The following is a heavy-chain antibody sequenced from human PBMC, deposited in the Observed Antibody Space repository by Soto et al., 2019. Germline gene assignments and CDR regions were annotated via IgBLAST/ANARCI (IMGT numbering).Heavy chain of an antibody. J-gene: IGHJ4*02. CDR3: ARHGAAIWLGY. CDR2: IDPSDSYI. CDR1: GYTFSGHW. Sequence: GESLKISCKTSGYTFSGHWISWMRQVPGKGLQWMGNIDPSDSYINYNPAFRGHVTFSVDKSSSTAYLHWRSLGPSDTAIYYCARHGAAIWLGYWGQGTLVTVS. D-gene: IGHD6-19*01. V-gene: IGHV5-10-1*01.